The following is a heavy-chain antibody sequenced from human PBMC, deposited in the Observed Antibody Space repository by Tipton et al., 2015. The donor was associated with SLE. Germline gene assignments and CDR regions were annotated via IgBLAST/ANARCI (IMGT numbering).Heavy chain of an antibody. CDR1: GGSISSGGYY. CDR3: ARYSLTNGHHDH. V-gene: IGHV4-61*08. Sequence: TLSLTCTVSGGSISSGGYYWSWIRLPPGKGLEGIGYIYYSGGTSYNPSLNSRVTISVDTSRNQFSLKLTSVTAADSAVYYCARYSLTNGHHDHWGRGTLVTVSS. CDR2: IYYSGGT. J-gene: IGHJ2*01. D-gene: IGHD2-15*01.